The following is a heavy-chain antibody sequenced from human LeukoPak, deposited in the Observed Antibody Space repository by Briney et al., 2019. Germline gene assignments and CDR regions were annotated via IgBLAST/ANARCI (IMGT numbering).Heavy chain of an antibody. Sequence: GGSLRLSCAASGFTFSDYGMSWVRQAPGKGLEWVSSISSTGGTTYYADSVKGRFTISRDNSKNTLFLQLNSLRAEDTAIYYCSNGRTSSGTLQHDYWGQGTLVTVSS. V-gene: IGHV3-23*01. J-gene: IGHJ4*02. CDR1: GFTFSDYG. CDR3: SNGRTSSGTLQHDY. CDR2: ISSTGGTT. D-gene: IGHD6-19*01.